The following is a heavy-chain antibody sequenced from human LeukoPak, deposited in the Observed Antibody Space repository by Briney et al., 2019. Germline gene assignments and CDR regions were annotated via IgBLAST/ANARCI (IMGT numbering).Heavy chain of an antibody. J-gene: IGHJ6*02. D-gene: IGHD2/OR15-2a*01. V-gene: IGHV3-7*01. CDR2: IKQDGSEK. CDR1: GFTFSSYS. Sequence: PGGSLRLSCAASGFTFSSYSMNWVRQAPGKGLEWVANIKQDGSEKYYVDSVKGRFTISRDNSKNTLYLQMNSLRAEDTAVYYCARDRSFPYYYYGMDVWGQGTTVTVSS. CDR3: ARDRSFPYYYYGMDV.